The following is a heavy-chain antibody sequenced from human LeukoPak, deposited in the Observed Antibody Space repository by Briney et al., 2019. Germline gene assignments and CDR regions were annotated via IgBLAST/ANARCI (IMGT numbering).Heavy chain of an antibody. CDR1: WFSLTTNGLG. J-gene: IGHJ4*02. V-gene: IGHV2-5*01. D-gene: IGHD2-2*01. CDR2: IYWNDDK. Sequence: SGPTLVKPTQTLTLTCTFSWFSLTTNGLGVGWIRQPPGKALEWLALIYWNDDKRYSPPLKSRLTITKDTSKNQVVLTMTNMDPVDTATYYCAPRYTAAMGDYFDYWGQGTLVTVSS. CDR3: APRYTAAMGDYFDY.